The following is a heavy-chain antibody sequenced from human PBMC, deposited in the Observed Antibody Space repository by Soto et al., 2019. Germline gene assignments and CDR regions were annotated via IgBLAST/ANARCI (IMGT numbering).Heavy chain of an antibody. CDR3: ARHATYYDILSGYYFDY. CDR1: GYTFSSYR. V-gene: IGHV5-51*01. Sequence: GESLTISWKVSGYTFSSYRIGWVRQLPGEGLEWMGIISPGDSDTKYSQSFQGQVTISADKSISTAYLQWNSLKASDTAMYYCARHATYYDILSGYYFDYWGHGPLVTVSS. CDR2: ISPGDSDT. D-gene: IGHD3-9*01. J-gene: IGHJ4*01.